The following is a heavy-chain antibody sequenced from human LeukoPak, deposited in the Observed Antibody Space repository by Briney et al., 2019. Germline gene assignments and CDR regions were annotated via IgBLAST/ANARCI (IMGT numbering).Heavy chain of an antibody. V-gene: IGHV3-21*01. CDR3: AKDRKWELYH. CDR1: GFTVSGNY. Sequence: GGSLRLSCAASGFTVSGNYMSWVRQAPGKGLEWVSFISSSSSYIYYADSMKGRFTISRDNAKNSLYLQMNSLGAEDTAVYYCAKDRKWELYHWGQGTLVTVSS. D-gene: IGHD1-26*01. J-gene: IGHJ5*02. CDR2: ISSSSSYI.